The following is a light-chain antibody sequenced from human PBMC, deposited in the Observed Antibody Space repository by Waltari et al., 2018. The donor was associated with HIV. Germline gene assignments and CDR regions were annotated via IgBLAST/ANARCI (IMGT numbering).Light chain of an antibody. CDR1: SNDIGPYNY. V-gene: IGLV2-8*01. CDR2: EVK. Sequence: QSALTQPPAASGSPGQSVTISCTGTSNDIGPYNYVSWYQQYPDKAPRLLIDEVKKRPSGVPGRFSGSKSGNTASLTVSGLQAEDEADYYCSSYAGSGNLLLFGGGTKVTVL. J-gene: IGLJ6*01. CDR3: SSYAGSGNLLL.